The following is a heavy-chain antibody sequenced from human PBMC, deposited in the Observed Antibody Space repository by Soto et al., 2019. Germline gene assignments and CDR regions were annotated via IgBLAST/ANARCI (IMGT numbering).Heavy chain of an antibody. CDR3: ARAPGRVLTPHFDN. CDR2: IYNNGGT. D-gene: IGHD3-9*01. CDR1: GGSVSNGTYY. Sequence: PSETLSLTCTVSGGSVSNGTYYWSWIRQPPGKGLEWLGYIYNNGGTNYNPSHKSRVTISRDTSKDQISLRLNSVTAADTAVYYCARAPGRVLTPHFDNWGQGILVTVYS. J-gene: IGHJ4*02. V-gene: IGHV4-61*01.